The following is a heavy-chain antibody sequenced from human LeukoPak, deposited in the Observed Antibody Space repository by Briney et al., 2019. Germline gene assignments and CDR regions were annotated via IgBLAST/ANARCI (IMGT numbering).Heavy chain of an antibody. D-gene: IGHD5-24*01. V-gene: IGHV1-69*04. CDR2: IIPIFGIA. J-gene: IGHJ4*02. CDR3: ARDQEMAQGGY. CDR1: GGTFSSYA. Sequence: AASVKVSCKASGGTFSSYAISWVRQAPGQGLEWMGRIIPIFGIANYAQKFQGRVTITADKSTNTAYMELSSLRSEDTAVYYCARDQEMAQGGYWGQGTLVTVSS.